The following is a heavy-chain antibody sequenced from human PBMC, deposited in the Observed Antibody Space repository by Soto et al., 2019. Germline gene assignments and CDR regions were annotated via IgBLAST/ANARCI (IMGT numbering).Heavy chain of an antibody. J-gene: IGHJ5*02. CDR3: ARASGSSYWFDP. D-gene: IGHD1-26*01. CDR1: GYTFTSYD. V-gene: IGHV1-8*01. Sequence: GALVKVSCKAFGYTFTSYDINWVRQATGQGLEWMGWMNPNSGNTGYAQKFQGRVTMTRNTSISTAYMELRSLRSDDTAVYYCARASGSSYWFDPWGQGTLVTVSS. CDR2: MNPNSGNT.